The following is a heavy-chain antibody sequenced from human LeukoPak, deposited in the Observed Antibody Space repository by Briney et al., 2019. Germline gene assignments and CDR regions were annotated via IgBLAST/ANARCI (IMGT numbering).Heavy chain of an antibody. V-gene: IGHV4-34*01. CDR3: ARRRMGGGWYFVTAGYYFDY. Sequence: PSETLSLTCAVYGGSFSGYYWSWIRQPPGKGLEWIGEINHSGSTNYNPSLKSRVTISVDTSKNQFSLKLSSVTAADTAVYYCARRRMGGGWYFVTAGYYFDYWGQGTLVTVSS. J-gene: IGHJ4*02. CDR1: GGSFSGYY. D-gene: IGHD6-19*01. CDR2: INHSGST.